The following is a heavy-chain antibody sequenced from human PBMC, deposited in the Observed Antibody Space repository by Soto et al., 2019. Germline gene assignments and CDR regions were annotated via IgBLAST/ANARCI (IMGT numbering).Heavy chain of an antibody. CDR2: IYHSGST. J-gene: IGHJ4*02. V-gene: IGHV4-30-2*01. CDR3: XXXXXXXRYY. Sequence: QLQLQESGSGLVKPSQTLSLTCAVSGGSISSGGYSWSWIRQPPGKGLEWIGYIYHSGSTYYNPSLKSRVTISVDRSKNQFSLKLSSVTAXDTXXXXXXXXXXXXRYYWGQGTLVTVSS. CDR1: GGSISSGGYS.